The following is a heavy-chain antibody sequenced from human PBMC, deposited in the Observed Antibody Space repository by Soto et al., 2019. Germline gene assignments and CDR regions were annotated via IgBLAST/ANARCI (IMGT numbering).Heavy chain of an antibody. Sequence: VAHRIPTRVSDESFTIHCVGCVRKMTGKGLQGMRSIYPGDSDTRYSPSFQGQVTISADKSISTAYLQWSSLKASDTAMYYCARHFTRYYYDSSGYSRTYYYYGMDVWGQGHTVTGSS. CDR2: IYPGDSDT. CDR1: DESFTIHC. V-gene: IGHV5-51*01. J-gene: IGHJ6*02. CDR3: ARHFTRYYYDSSGYSRTYYYYGMDV. D-gene: IGHD3-22*01.